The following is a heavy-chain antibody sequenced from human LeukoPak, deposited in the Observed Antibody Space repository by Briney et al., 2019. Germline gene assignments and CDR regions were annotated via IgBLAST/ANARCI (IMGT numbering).Heavy chain of an antibody. D-gene: IGHD3-3*01. CDR3: ARHQTSGITIFGVALKTREANWFDP. J-gene: IGHJ5*02. Sequence: GESLKISCKGSGYSFTSYWIGWVRQMPGKGLEWMGIIYSGDSDTRYSPSFQGQVTISADKSISTAYLQWSSLKASDTAMYYCARHQTSGITIFGVALKTREANWFDPWGQGTLVTVSS. CDR2: IYSGDSDT. V-gene: IGHV5-51*01. CDR1: GYSFTSYW.